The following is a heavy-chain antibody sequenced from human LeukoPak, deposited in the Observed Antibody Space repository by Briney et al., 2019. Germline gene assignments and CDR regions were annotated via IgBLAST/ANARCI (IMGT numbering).Heavy chain of an antibody. CDR3: ARERYSGSLFDY. J-gene: IGHJ4*02. Sequence: GGSLRLSCAASGFTFSNAWMSWVRQAPGKGLEWVSVIYSGSSTYYADSVKGRFTISRDNSKNTLYLQMNSLRAEDTAVYYCARERYSGSLFDYWGQGTLVTVSS. CDR1: GFTFSNAW. D-gene: IGHD1-26*01. V-gene: IGHV3-53*01. CDR2: IYSGSST.